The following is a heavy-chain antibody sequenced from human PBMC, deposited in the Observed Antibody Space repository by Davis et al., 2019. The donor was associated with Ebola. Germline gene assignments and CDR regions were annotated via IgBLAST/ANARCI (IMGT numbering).Heavy chain of an antibody. CDR3: ATGGARYFQH. Sequence: PGGSLRLSCAASGFTFSDYYMSWIRQAPGKGLEWISYISGSGNTIKYADSVKDRFTISRDNAKKSLSLLMTSLRVEGTAVYYCATGGARYFQHWGQGTLVTISS. J-gene: IGHJ1*01. V-gene: IGHV3-11*01. CDR1: GFTFSDYY. CDR2: ISGSGNTI.